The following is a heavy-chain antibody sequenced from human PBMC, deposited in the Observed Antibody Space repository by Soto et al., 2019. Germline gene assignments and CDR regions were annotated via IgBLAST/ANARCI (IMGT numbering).Heavy chain of an antibody. CDR2: IIPIFGTA. CDR3: XXXXXXXXXXXXXXFXP. J-gene: IGHJ5*02. CDR1: GGTFSSXA. Sequence: QVQLVQSGAEVKKPGSSVKVXXKASGGTFSSXAISWVRQAPGQGLEWMGEIIPIFGTANYAQKFQGRVTITADESTSTAYIELSSLRSEDTAVYYXXXXXXXXXXXXXXXFXPWGQGTLVTVSS. V-gene: IGHV1-69*12.